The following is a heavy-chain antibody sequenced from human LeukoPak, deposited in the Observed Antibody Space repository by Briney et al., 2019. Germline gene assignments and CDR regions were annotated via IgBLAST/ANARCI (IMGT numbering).Heavy chain of an antibody. J-gene: IGHJ5*02. CDR2: INHSGST. CDR1: GGSFSGYY. Sequence: PSETLSLTCAVYGGSFSGYYWSWIRQPPGKGLEWIGEINHSGSTNYNPSLKSRVTISVDTSKNQFSLKLSSVTAADTAAYYCARSSSWYSWFDPWGQGTLVTVSS. D-gene: IGHD6-13*01. CDR3: ARSSSWYSWFDP. V-gene: IGHV4-34*01.